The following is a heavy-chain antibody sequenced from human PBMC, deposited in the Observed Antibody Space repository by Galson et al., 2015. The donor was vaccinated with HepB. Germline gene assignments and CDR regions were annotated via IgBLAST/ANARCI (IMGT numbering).Heavy chain of an antibody. D-gene: IGHD5-12*01. CDR3: ARDQGGYDIYFDY. CDR1: GGTFSSYA. CDR2: IIPILGIA. Sequence: SVKVSCKASGGTFSSYAISWVRQAPGQGLEWMGRIIPILGIANYAQKFQSRVTITADKSTSTAYMELSSLRSEDTAVYYCARDQGGYDIYFDYWGQGTLVTVSS. V-gene: IGHV1-69*04. J-gene: IGHJ4*02.